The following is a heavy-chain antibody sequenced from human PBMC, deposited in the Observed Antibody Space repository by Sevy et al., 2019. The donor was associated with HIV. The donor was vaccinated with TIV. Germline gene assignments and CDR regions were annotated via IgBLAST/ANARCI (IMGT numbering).Heavy chain of an antibody. CDR1: GGSLSSGGYS. CDR2: IFHSGAT. CDR3: ARGRVGDTSSWYGAFDV. D-gene: IGHD6-13*01. J-gene: IGHJ3*01. V-gene: IGHV4-30-2*01. Sequence: QTLSLTCAVSGGSLSSGGYSWSWIRQPPGKGLEWIGYIFHSGATDYIPSLQSRVTISVDLSKNQFSLNLSSVTAADTAVYYCARGRVGDTSSWYGAFDVWGQGTMVTVSS.